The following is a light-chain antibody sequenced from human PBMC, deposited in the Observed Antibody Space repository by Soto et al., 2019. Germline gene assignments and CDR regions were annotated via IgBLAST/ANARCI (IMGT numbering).Light chain of an antibody. CDR1: SSDVGGYNY. CDR3: SSYTSSSTYV. Sequence: SALTRPASVSGSPGPSITISFTGPSSDVGGYNYVSWYQQHPGKAPKLMIYDVSNRPSGVSNRFSGSKSGNTASLTISGFQAEDEADYYCSSYTSSSTYVFGTGTKVTVL. V-gene: IGLV2-14*01. CDR2: DVS. J-gene: IGLJ1*01.